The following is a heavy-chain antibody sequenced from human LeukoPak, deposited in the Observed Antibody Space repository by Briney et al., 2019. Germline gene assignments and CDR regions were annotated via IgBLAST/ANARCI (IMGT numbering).Heavy chain of an antibody. CDR3: ARDPGVVAFHYFDF. V-gene: IGHV3-23*01. Sequence: GGSLRLSRAASGFTFSSHAMAWVRQAPGKGLEWVSAIGGLGSSTYYGDSVKGRFTISRDNSKNTVYLQMDSLRVEDTAVYYCARDPGVVAFHYFDFWGQGTLITVSS. CDR1: GFTFSSHA. J-gene: IGHJ4*02. D-gene: IGHD3-3*01. CDR2: IGGLGSST.